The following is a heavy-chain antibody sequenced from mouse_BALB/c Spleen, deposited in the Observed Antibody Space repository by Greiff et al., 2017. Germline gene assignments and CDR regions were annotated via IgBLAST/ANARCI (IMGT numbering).Heavy chain of an antibody. V-gene: IGHV1-82*01. CDR1: GYAFSSSW. CDR3: ARNWYYAMDY. J-gene: IGHJ4*01. Sequence: QVQLQQSGPELVKPGASVKISCKASGYAFSSSWMNWVKQRPGQGLEWIGRIYPGDGDTNYNGKFKGKATLTADKSSSTAYMQLSSLTSVDSAVYFCARNWYYAMDYWGQGTSVTVSS. D-gene: IGHD4-1*01. CDR2: IYPGDGDT.